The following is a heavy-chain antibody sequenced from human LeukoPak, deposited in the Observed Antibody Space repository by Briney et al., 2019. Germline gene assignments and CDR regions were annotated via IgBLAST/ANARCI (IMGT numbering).Heavy chain of an antibody. V-gene: IGHV3-23*01. D-gene: IGHD2-8*01. CDR3: AKAPRGYEWFLDY. J-gene: IGHJ4*02. Sequence: GGSLGLSCVASGFTFSIYAMSCVRHAPGKGLEDVSLFSGSGFSTYYADAVKGRFTITRDNSKNTLYLQMNSLRAEDTAVYYCAKAPRGYEWFLDYWGQGTLVTVP. CDR1: GFTFSIYA. CDR2: FSGSGFST.